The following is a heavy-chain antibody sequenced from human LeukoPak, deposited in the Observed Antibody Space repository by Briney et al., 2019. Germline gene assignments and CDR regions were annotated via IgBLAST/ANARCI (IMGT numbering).Heavy chain of an antibody. D-gene: IGHD2-15*01. Sequence: PSETLSLTCTVSGGSISSSNYYWGWIRQPPGKGLEWIGSIYYGGSTYYNPSLKSRVTISVDTSMNQFSLKLSFVTTADTAVYYCARALGYCSGGSCTRGYNWFDPWGQGTLVTVPS. CDR3: ARALGYCSGGSCTRGYNWFDP. J-gene: IGHJ5*02. V-gene: IGHV4-39*01. CDR1: GGSISSSNYY. CDR2: IYYGGST.